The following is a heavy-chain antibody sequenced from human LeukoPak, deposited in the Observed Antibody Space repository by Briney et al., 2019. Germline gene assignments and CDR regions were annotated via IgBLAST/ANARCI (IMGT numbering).Heavy chain of an antibody. V-gene: IGHV3-30-3*01. CDR2: ISYDGSNK. J-gene: IGHJ4*02. Sequence: GGSLRLSCAASGFTFSSCAMHWVRQAPGKGLEWVAVISYDGSNKYYADSVKGRFTISRDNSKNTLYLQMNSLRAEDTAVYYSARDDMGGLGYWGQGTLVTVSS. CDR3: ARDDMGGLGY. CDR1: GFTFSSCA. D-gene: IGHD1-26*01.